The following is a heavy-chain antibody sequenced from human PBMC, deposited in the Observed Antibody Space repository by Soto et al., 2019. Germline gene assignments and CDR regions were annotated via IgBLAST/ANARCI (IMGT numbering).Heavy chain of an antibody. CDR2: IYHSGST. CDR3: VRSLKYQGYMDV. D-gene: IGHD2-2*01. V-gene: IGHV4-4*02. Sequence: SETLSLTCAVSSGSISSSNWWSWVRQPPGKGLEWIGEIYHSGSTNYNPSLKSRVTISVDKSKNQFSLKLSSVTAADTAVYYCVRSLKYQGYMDVWGKGTTVTVSS. CDR1: SGSISSSNW. J-gene: IGHJ6*03.